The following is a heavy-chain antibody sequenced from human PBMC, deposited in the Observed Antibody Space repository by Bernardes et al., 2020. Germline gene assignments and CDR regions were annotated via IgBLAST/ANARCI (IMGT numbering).Heavy chain of an antibody. V-gene: IGHV3-7*01. CDR2: IKQDGSEK. Sequence: GGSLRLSCAASGFTFSSYWMSWVRQAPGKGLEWVANIKQDGSEKYYVDSVKGRFTISRDNAKNSLYLQMNSLRAEDTAVYYCARDRWFRELFYYYGMDVWGKGTTVTVSS. J-gene: IGHJ6*04. D-gene: IGHD3-10*01. CDR1: GFTFSSYW. CDR3: ARDRWFRELFYYYGMDV.